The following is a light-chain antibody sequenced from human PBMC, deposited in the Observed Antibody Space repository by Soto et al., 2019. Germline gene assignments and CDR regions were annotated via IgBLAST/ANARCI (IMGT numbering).Light chain of an antibody. CDR1: RSDVGNYKY. Sequence: QSALTQPASVSGSPGQSITISCTGTRSDVGNYKYVSWYQQHPGKAPKLIIYDVNYRPSGVSNRFSGSKSGNTASLTISGLQAEDEADYYCNSYTTINTVLFGGGTKLTVL. CDR3: NSYTTINTVL. CDR2: DVN. V-gene: IGLV2-14*01. J-gene: IGLJ2*01.